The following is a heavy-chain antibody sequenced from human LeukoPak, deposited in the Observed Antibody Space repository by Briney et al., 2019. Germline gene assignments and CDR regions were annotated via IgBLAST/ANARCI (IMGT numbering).Heavy chain of an antibody. Sequence: GASVKVSCKASGGTFSSYAISWVRQAPGQGLEWMGRIIPILGIANYAQKLQGRVTMTTDTSTSTAYMELRSLRSDDTAVYYGARAPLRSSEGAFDIWGQGTMVTVSS. J-gene: IGHJ3*02. V-gene: IGHV1-69*04. CDR3: ARAPLRSSEGAFDI. CDR1: GGTFSSYA. CDR2: IIPILGIA.